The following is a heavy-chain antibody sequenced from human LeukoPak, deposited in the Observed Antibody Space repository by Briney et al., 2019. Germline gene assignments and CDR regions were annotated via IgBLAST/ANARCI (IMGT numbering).Heavy chain of an antibody. CDR2: INHSGST. CDR3: ASKSAGGFY. Sequence: PWETLSLTCAVYGGSFSGYYWSWIRQPPGKGLEWIGEINHSGSTNYNPSLKSRVTISVDTSKNQFSLKLSSVTAADTAVYYCASKSAGGFYWGQGTLVTVSS. V-gene: IGHV4-34*01. J-gene: IGHJ4*02. D-gene: IGHD6-13*01. CDR1: GGSFSGYY.